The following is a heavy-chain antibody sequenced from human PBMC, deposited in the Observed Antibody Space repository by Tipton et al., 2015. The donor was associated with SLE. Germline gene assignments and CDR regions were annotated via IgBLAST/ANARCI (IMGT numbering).Heavy chain of an antibody. CDR3: ATDTAGMDV. CDR1: GFTFEDYA. J-gene: IGHJ6*02. Sequence: SLRLSCAASGFTFEDYAMHWVRQAPGKGLEWVSGIRWDSGNIGYADSVKGRFTISRDNARNSLYLQMSSLRAEDTAVYYCATDTAGMDVWGQGTTVTVSS. CDR2: IRWDSGNI. V-gene: IGHV3-9*01.